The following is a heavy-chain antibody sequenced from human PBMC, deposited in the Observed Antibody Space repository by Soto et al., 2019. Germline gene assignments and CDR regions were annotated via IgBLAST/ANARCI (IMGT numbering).Heavy chain of an antibody. J-gene: IGHJ6*02. CDR1: GFTFSSYG. Sequence: QVQLVESGGGVVQPGRSLRLSCAASGFTFSSYGMHWVRQAPGKGLEWVALVWYDGGNKYYADPVKGRFTISRDNSKNTLYLQMNSLRDEDTAVYYCVRAAGYSGNDHVYYYGMDVWGQGTTVTVSS. V-gene: IGHV3-33*01. D-gene: IGHD5-12*01. CDR3: VRAAGYSGNDHVYYYGMDV. CDR2: VWYDGGNK.